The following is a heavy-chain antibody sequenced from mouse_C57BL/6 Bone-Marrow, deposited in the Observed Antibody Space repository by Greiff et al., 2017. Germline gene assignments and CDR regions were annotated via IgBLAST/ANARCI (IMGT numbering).Heavy chain of an antibody. V-gene: IGHV1-81*01. Sequence: VQGVESGAELARPGASVKLSCKASGYTFTSYGISWVKQRTGQGLEWIGEIYPRSGNTYYNEKFKGKATLTADKSSSTAYMELRSLTSEDSAVYVCARYKGFAYWGQGTLVTVSA. CDR1: GYTFTSYG. CDR3: ARYKGFAY. CDR2: IYPRSGNT. J-gene: IGHJ3*01.